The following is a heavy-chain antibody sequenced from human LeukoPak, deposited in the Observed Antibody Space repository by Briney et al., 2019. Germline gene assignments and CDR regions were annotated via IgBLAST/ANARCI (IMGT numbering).Heavy chain of an antibody. J-gene: IGHJ4*02. CDR3: AKHSQWLGHLDY. Sequence: GGSLRLSCAASGFTFSSYGMHWVRQAPGKGLEWVAVISYEGSNKYYADSVKGRFTISRDNSKNTLFLQMNSPRAEDTAVYHCAKHSQWLGHLDYWGQGTLVTVSS. CDR1: GFTFSSYG. V-gene: IGHV3-30*18. CDR2: ISYEGSNK. D-gene: IGHD6-19*01.